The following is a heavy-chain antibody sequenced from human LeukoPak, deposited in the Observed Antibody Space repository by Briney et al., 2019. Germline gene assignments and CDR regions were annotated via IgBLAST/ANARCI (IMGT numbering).Heavy chain of an antibody. J-gene: IGHJ4*02. Sequence: GASVKVSCKAAGYTFTSYGISWVRQAPGQGLEWMGWISAYNGNTNYAQKLQGRVTMTTDTSTSTAYMELRSLRSDDTAVYYCARVSPYYDSSGHPVYWGQGTLVTVSS. CDR3: ARVSPYYDSSGHPVY. CDR2: ISAYNGNT. D-gene: IGHD3-22*01. V-gene: IGHV1-18*01. CDR1: GYTFTSYG.